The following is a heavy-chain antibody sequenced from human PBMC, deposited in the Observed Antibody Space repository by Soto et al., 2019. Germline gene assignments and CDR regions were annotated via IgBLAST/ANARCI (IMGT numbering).Heavy chain of an antibody. V-gene: IGHV3-23*01. CDR3: AKSLNISWKNYFDP. D-gene: IGHD6-13*01. J-gene: IGHJ5*02. CDR2: ISGSGGST. CDR1: GFTFSSYA. Sequence: LRLSCSASGFTFSSYAMHWVRQAPGKGLEWVSAISGSGGSTYYADSVKGRFTISRDNSKNTLYLQMNSLRAEDTAVYYCAKSLNISWKNYFDPWGQGTLVTVSS.